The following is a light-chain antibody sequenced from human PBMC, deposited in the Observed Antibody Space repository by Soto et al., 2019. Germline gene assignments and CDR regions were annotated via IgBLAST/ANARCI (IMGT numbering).Light chain of an antibody. V-gene: IGLV2-14*03. J-gene: IGLJ1*01. Sequence: QSALTQPASVSGSPGQSITISCIGTSSDVGAYNYVSWYRHHPGKAPKLMIYDVSNRPSGVSSRFSGSKSGNTASLTISGLQAEDEADYYCSSFTTSSTLVFGPGTKVTVL. CDR2: DVS. CDR3: SSFTTSSTLV. CDR1: SSDVGAYNY.